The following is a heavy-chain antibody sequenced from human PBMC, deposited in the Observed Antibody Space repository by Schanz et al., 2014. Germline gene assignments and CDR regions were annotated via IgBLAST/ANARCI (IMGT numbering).Heavy chain of an antibody. D-gene: IGHD6-19*01. CDR3: ARLGTGMAVAGSVIDSYYYYMDV. CDR1: GYNITSND. J-gene: IGHJ6*03. Sequence: QVHLVQSGAEVKKPGASVKVSCKASGYNITSNDVTWVRQATGQGLEWMGWMNPNSGNTGYAQKFQGRVTMTRYTSISTAYMELSSLRSEDTAVYYCARLGTGMAVAGSVIDSYYYYMDVWGEGTTVTVSS. V-gene: IGHV1-8*01. CDR2: MNPNSGNT.